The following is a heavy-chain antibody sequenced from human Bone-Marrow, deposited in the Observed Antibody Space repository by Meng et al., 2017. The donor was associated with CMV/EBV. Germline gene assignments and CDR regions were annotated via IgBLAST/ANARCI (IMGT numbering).Heavy chain of an antibody. CDR1: GFTFSTYG. CDR3: VRFGGTGSSGWLGYGMDV. CDR2: IWYDGRKK. Sequence: GESLKISCAASGFTFSTYGIHWVRQAPGKGLEWVAVIWYDGRKKYYADSVKGRFTISRDNSRNTVFVQMNSLRAEDTAIYYCVRFGGTGSSGWLGYGMDVWGQGTTVTVSS. V-gene: IGHV3-33*01. J-gene: IGHJ6*02. D-gene: IGHD6-19*01.